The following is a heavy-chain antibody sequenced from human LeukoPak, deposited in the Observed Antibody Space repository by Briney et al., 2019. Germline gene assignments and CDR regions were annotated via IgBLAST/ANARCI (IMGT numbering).Heavy chain of an antibody. CDR1: GFIFNDYA. J-gene: IGHJ5*02. Sequence: GGSLRLSCAGSGFIFNDYAMRWVRQVPGKGLEWVSPISGSGGSTYYADSVKGRFTISRDNSKNTLYLQMNGLRAEDTAVYYCANPTSIAARENWFDPWGQGTLVTVSS. V-gene: IGHV3-23*01. D-gene: IGHD6-6*01. CDR2: ISGSGGST. CDR3: ANPTSIAARENWFDP.